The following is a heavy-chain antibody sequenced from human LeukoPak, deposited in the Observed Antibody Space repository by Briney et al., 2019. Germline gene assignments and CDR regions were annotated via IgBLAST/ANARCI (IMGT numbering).Heavy chain of an antibody. CDR2: ISWNSGSI. D-gene: IGHD5-12*01. J-gene: IGHJ4*02. Sequence: PGRSLRLSCAASGFTFDDYAMHWVRQAPGKGLEWVSGISWNSGSIGYADSVKGRFTISRDNAKNSLYLQMNSLRAEDTALYYCAKDIGYSGYDWYYFDYWGQGTLVTVSP. V-gene: IGHV3-9*01. CDR1: GFTFDDYA. CDR3: AKDIGYSGYDWYYFDY.